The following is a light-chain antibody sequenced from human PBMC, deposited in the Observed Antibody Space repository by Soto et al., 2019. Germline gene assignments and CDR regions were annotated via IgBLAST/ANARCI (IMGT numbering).Light chain of an antibody. CDR1: QSVRNN. CDR3: QQYNNWPWT. J-gene: IGKJ1*01. Sequence: EIVVTQSPGTLSVSPGERATLSCRASQSVRNNLAWYQQKLGQAPRLLIYGPSTRATGMPARFSGSGTGTEFTLTISSLQSEDFAVYYCQQYNNWPWTFGQGTKVEIK. CDR2: GPS. V-gene: IGKV3-15*01.